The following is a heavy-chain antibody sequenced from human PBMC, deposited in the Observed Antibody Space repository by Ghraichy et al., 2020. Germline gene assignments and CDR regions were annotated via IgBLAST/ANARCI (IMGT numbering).Heavy chain of an antibody. J-gene: IGHJ3*02. CDR1: GGSISSSSYY. V-gene: IGHV4-39*01. CDR3: ARPPYDFWSENHAFDI. D-gene: IGHD3-3*01. Sequence: SETLSLTCTVSGGSISSSSYYWGWIRQPPGKGLEWIGSIYYSGSTYYNPSLKSRVTISVDTSKNQFSLKLSSVTAADTAVYYCARPPYDFWSENHAFDIWGQGTMVTVSS. CDR2: IYYSGST.